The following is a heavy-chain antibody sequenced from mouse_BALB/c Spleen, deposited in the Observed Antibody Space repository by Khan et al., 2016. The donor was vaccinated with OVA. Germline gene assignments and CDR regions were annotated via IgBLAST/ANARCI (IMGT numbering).Heavy chain of an antibody. D-gene: IGHD1-1*01. CDR3: ATQGSTYTWFAY. CDR1: GYTFTSYV. J-gene: IGHJ3*01. V-gene: IGHV1S136*01. CDR2: IYPFNDDS. Sequence: VRLQQSGPELLKPGASVKMSCKASGYTFTSYVMHWVKQKPGQDLEWIGYIYPFNDDSKYSEKFKGKATLTSDTSSNTAYMELSSLTSEDSAVYYCATQGSTYTWFAYWGQGTLVTVSA.